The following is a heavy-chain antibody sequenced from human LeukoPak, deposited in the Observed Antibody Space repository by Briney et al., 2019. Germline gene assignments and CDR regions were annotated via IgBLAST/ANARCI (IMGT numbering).Heavy chain of an antibody. Sequence: SETLPLTCSVSGGSISSSSYYWGWIRQPPGKGLEWIGEINHSGSTNYNPSLKSRVTISVDTPKNQFSLKLSSVTAADTAVYYCARDIGYYDSSGYYSGDYWGQGTLVTVSS. D-gene: IGHD3-22*01. CDR2: INHSGST. V-gene: IGHV4-39*07. J-gene: IGHJ4*02. CDR3: ARDIGYYDSSGYYSGDY. CDR1: GGSISSSSYY.